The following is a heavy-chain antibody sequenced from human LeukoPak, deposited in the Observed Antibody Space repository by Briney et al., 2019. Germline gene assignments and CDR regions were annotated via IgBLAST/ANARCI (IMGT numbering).Heavy chain of an antibody. CDR1: GFTFDDYG. V-gene: IGHV3-20*04. CDR2: ISWNGGST. J-gene: IGHJ3*02. Sequence: GGSLRLSCAASGFTFDDYGMSWVRQAPGKWLEWVSGISWNGGSTGYADSVKGRFTISRDNAKNSLYLQMNSLRAEDTALYYCARPQTGGDALNIWGQGTMVTVSS. CDR3: ARPQTGGDALNI. D-gene: IGHD6-25*01.